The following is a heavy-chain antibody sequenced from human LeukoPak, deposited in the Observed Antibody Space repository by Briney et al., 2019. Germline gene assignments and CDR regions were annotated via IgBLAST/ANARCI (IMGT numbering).Heavy chain of an antibody. J-gene: IGHJ6*02. CDR3: ARTPSDFWSGYLDYYYYGMDV. CDR2: INWNSDNM. V-gene: IGHV3-9*01. Sequence: GRSLRLSCAASGFTFHDYAMHWVRQAPGRGLEWVSGINWNSDNMGYADSVKGRFTISRDNAKNSLYLQMNSLRAEDTAVYYCARTPSDFWSGYLDYYYYGMDVWGQGTTVTVSS. D-gene: IGHD3-3*01. CDR1: GFTFHDYA.